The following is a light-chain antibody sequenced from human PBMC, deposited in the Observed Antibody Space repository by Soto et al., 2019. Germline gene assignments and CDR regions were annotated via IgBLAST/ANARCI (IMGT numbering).Light chain of an antibody. CDR2: GAS. CDR1: QSVSNNY. V-gene: IGKV3-20*01. Sequence: DILLTQSPGTLSPPPGERATLPCRASQSVSNNYLAWYQQQPGQAPRLLIYGASNRATGIPDRFSGSGSGTDFTLTISRLEPEDFALYYCQQYGGSPITFGLGTRLEIK. J-gene: IGKJ5*01. CDR3: QQYGGSPIT.